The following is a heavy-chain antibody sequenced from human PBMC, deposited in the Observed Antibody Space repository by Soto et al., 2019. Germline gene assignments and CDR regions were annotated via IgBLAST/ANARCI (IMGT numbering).Heavy chain of an antibody. CDR2: ISYDGSNK. D-gene: IGHD5-18*01. CDR1: GFTFSSYG. CDR3: AAGYSYEEY. V-gene: IGHV3-30*03. J-gene: IGHJ4*02. Sequence: QVQLVESGGGVVQPGRSLRLSCAASGFTFSSYGMHWVRQAPGKGLEWVAVISYDGSNKYYADSAKGRFTISRDNSKNTLYLQMNSLRAEDTAVYYCAAGYSYEEYWGQGTLVTVSS.